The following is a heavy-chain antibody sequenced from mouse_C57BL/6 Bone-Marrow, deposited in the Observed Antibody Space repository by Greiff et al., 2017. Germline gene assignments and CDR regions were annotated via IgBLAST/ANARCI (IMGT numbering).Heavy chain of an antibody. Sequence: QVTLKVSGPGILQPSQTLSLTCSFSGFSLTTFGMGVGWIRQPSGKGLEWLAHIWWDDDKYYTQALKSQLTISTDTSKNQVFLKIANVDTADTATYYCARMSYYYGSPLDYWGQGTTLTVSS. D-gene: IGHD1-1*01. CDR1: GFSLTTFGMG. J-gene: IGHJ2*01. V-gene: IGHV8-8*01. CDR3: ARMSYYYGSPLDY. CDR2: IWWDDDK.